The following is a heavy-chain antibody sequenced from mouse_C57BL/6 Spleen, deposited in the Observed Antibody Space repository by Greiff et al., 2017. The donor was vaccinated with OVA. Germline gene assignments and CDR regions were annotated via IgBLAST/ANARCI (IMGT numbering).Heavy chain of an antibody. V-gene: IGHV1-81*01. CDR3: ASRGTVVANYAMDY. D-gene: IGHD1-1*01. CDR1: GYTFTSYG. CDR2: IYPRSGNT. Sequence: QVQLKESGAELARPGASVKLSCKASGYTFTSYGISWVKQRTGQGLEWIGEIYPRSGNTYYNEKFKGKATLTADKSSSTAYMELRSLTSEDSAVYFCASRGTVVANYAMDYWGQGTSVTVSS. J-gene: IGHJ4*01.